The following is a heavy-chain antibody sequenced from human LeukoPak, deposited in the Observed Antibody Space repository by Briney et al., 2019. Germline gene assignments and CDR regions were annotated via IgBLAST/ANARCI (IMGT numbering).Heavy chain of an antibody. CDR1: GDSVTSSY. Sequence: SETLSLTCSVSGDSVTSSYWNWIRQPPGKGLEWIGYVSADGTTNYSPSLRSRLIMSVDTAKTGISLILMSVTAADTAIYYCARLDCVLEGCYNHWGRGTLVTVAS. J-gene: IGHJ4*02. CDR2: VSADGTT. CDR3: ARLDCVLEGCYNH. V-gene: IGHV4-59*08. D-gene: IGHD2-15*01.